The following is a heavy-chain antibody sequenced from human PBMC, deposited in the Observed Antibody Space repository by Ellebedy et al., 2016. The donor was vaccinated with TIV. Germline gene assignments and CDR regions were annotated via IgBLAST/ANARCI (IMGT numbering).Heavy chain of an antibody. V-gene: IGHV1-58*01. CDR3: ALLWLGASSPDY. CDR2: IVVGSGST. D-gene: IGHD3-10*01. Sequence: AASVKVSCKASGFTLTDSAVQWVRQARGQRLEWVGWIVVGSGSTNYAQKLQGRVTITRDMSTSTAYMDLHSLTSDDPAVYYCALLWLGASSPDYWGQGTLVTVSS. J-gene: IGHJ4*02. CDR1: GFTLTDSA.